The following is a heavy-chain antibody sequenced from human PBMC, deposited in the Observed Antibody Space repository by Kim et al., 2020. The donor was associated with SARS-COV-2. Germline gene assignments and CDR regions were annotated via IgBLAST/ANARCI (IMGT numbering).Heavy chain of an antibody. CDR3: APIYGDYSDFDY. J-gene: IGHJ4*01. V-gene: IGHV4-34*01. CDR2: T. Sequence: TNCNPSLKSRVFMSVDTSKNQFSLKLNSVTAADTAVYYCAPIYGDYSDFDYWGQGTLVTVSS. D-gene: IGHD4-17*01.